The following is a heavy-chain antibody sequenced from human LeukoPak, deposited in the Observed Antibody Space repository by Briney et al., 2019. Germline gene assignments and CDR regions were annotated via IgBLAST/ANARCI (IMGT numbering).Heavy chain of an antibody. D-gene: IGHD6-13*01. J-gene: IGHJ4*02. CDR3: ARGYSSRLIHY. CDR2: IYYSGST. Sequence: SQTLSLTCVVSGGSMSSGGYSGSWIRQPPGKGLEWIGYIYYSGSTSYNPSLQSRVTISVDTSKNQFSLKLNSVTAADTAVYFCARGYSSRLIHYWGQGNLVTVSS. V-gene: IGHV4-30-2*02. CDR1: GGSMSSGGYS.